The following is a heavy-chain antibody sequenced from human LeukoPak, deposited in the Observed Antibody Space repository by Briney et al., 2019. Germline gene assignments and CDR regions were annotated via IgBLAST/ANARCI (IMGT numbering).Heavy chain of an antibody. CDR2: VKTKTVGGTT. V-gene: IGHV3-15*01. J-gene: IGHJ4*02. CDR1: GFTFSNAW. Sequence: PGGSLRLSCAASGFTFSNAWMNWVRQAPGKGLEWVGRVKTKTVGGTTDYAAPVKGRFTISRDDSKNTLYLQMDSLKTEDTAVYYCTTHPYWGQGTLVTVSS. CDR3: TTHPY.